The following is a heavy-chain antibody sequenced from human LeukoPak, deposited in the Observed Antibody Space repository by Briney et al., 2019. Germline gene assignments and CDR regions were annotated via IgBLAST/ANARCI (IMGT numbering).Heavy chain of an antibody. CDR2: IYYSGST. Sequence: SETLSLTCTVSGGSISSYYWSWIRHPPGTGLEWIGYIYYSGSTNYNPSLKSRVTISVATSKNQFSPKLSSVTAADTAVYYCAGSEEGDYGSYWGQGTLVTVSS. J-gene: IGHJ4*02. D-gene: IGHD4-17*01. CDR3: AGSEEGDYGSY. CDR1: GGSISSYY. V-gene: IGHV4-59*08.